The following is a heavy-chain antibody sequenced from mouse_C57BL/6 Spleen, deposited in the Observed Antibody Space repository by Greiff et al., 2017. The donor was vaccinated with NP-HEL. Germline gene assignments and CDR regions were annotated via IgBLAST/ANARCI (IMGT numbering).Heavy chain of an antibody. CDR2: INPSSGYT. CDR3: AISGEDSYAMDY. CDR1: GYTFTSYT. Sequence: VQLQQSGAELARPGASVKMSCKASGYTFTSYTMHWVKQRPGQGLEWIGYINPSSGYTKYNQKFKDKATLTADKSSSTAYMQLSSLTSEDSAVYYCAISGEDSYAMDYWGQGTSVTVSS. V-gene: IGHV1-4*01. D-gene: IGHD2-13*01. J-gene: IGHJ4*01.